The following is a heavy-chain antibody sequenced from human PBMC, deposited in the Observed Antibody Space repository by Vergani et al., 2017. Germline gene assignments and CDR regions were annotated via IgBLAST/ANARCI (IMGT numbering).Heavy chain of an antibody. CDR1: GGTFSSYA. Sequence: QVQLVQSGAEVKKPGSSVKVSCKASGGTFSSYAISWVRRAPGQGLEWMGGIIAIFGTANYAQKFQGRGTITADESTSTAYMELSSLRSEDTAVYYCARGREGGLPRYFDYGGQGTLVIVSA. CDR3: ARGREGGLPRYFDY. V-gene: IGHV1-69*01. CDR2: IIAIFGTA. J-gene: IGHJ4*02. D-gene: IGHD1-26*01.